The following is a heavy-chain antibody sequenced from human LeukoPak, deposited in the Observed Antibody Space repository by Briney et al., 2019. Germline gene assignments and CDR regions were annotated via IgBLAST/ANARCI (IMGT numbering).Heavy chain of an antibody. CDR1: GFTFSSYA. D-gene: IGHD2-2*01. J-gene: IGHJ4*02. CDR2: ISGSGGST. V-gene: IGHV3-23*01. Sequence: GGSLRLSCAASGFTFSSYAMSWVRQAPGKGLEWVSAISGSGGSTYYADSVKGRFTISRDNSKNTLYLQMNSLRAEDTAVYYCAKVGYCSSTSCYWRGTYYFDYWGQGTLVTV. CDR3: AKVGYCSSTSCYWRGTYYFDY.